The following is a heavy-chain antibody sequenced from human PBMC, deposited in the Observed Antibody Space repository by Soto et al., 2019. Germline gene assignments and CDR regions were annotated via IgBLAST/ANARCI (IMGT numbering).Heavy chain of an antibody. D-gene: IGHD2-21*02. Sequence: QVQLVQSGAEVKKPGSSVKVSCKASGGTFSSYTISWVRQAPGQGLEWMGRIIPILGIANYAQKFQGRVTITADKATSRASMELSSLRSEDTAVYYCASPSGWGLDYWGEGTLVTVSS. CDR2: IIPILGIA. CDR3: ASPSGWGLDY. J-gene: IGHJ4*02. CDR1: GGTFSSYT. V-gene: IGHV1-69*02.